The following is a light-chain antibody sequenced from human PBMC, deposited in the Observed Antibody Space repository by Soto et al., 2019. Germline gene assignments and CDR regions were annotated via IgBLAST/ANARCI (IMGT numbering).Light chain of an antibody. Sequence: ETVMTQSPATLSVSPGARATLSCRASQSVSSKLAWYQQTPGQAPRLLISGASTRATNIPDRISGSGSGTEFNLTSTSLQSENSATYYCLRYSDRWTFGQGTKVEVK. J-gene: IGKJ1*01. CDR3: LRYSDRWT. V-gene: IGKV3-15*01. CDR1: QSVSSK. CDR2: GAS.